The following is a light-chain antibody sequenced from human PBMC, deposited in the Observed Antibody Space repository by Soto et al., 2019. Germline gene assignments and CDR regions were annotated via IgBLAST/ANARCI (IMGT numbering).Light chain of an antibody. V-gene: IGLV1-47*02. Sequence: QSVLTQPPSASGTPGQRVTISCSGSSSSIGSNSVYWYQQLPGTAPKLLIYTNNQRPSGVPDRFSGSKSGTSASLAISGLRSEDEADYYCVAWDDSLSGYVFGTGTKLTVL. CDR1: SSSIGSNS. CDR3: VAWDDSLSGYV. CDR2: TNN. J-gene: IGLJ1*01.